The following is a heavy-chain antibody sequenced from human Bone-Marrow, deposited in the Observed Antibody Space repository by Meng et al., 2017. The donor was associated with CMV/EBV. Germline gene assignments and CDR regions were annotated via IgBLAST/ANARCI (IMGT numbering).Heavy chain of an antibody. CDR3: ARVSGWRWKY. V-gene: IGHV4-34*01. J-gene: IGHJ4*02. CDR1: GGSFSGYY. Sequence: GSLRLSCAVYGGSFSGYYWSWIRQPPGKGLEWIGEINHSGSTNYNPSLKSRVTISVDTSKNQFSLKLSSVTAADTAVYYCARVSGWRWKYWGQGTLVTVSS. D-gene: IGHD5-24*01. CDR2: INHSGST.